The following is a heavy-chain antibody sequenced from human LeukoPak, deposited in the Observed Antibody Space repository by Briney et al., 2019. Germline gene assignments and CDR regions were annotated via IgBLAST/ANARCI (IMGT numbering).Heavy chain of an antibody. J-gene: IGHJ4*02. CDR3: AKDGPPTVTRGSFDY. CDR1: GFTFSSYG. D-gene: IGHD4-11*01. Sequence: GGTLRLSCAASGFTFSSYGLHWVRQAPGKGLEWVAVVLSDGSSNYYANSVKGRFTISRDNSKNTPYLQMNSLRAEDTAVYYCAKDGPPTVTRGSFDYWGQGTLVTVSS. V-gene: IGHV3-30*18. CDR2: VLSDGSSN.